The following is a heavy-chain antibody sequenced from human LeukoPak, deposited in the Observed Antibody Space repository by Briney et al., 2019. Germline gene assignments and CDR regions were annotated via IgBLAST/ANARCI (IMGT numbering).Heavy chain of an antibody. D-gene: IGHD2-2*01. J-gene: IGHJ4*02. CDR1: GFTFSTHA. Sequence: PGGSLRLSCAASGFTFSTHAMTWVRQAPGKGLEWVSSISGSGGTTYYADSVKGRFTISRDNSKNTLSLQMNSLRAEDTAVYYCATTVGYCSSTSCSRFRYFDYWGQGTLVTVSS. CDR2: ISGSGGTT. V-gene: IGHV3-23*01. CDR3: ATTVGYCSSTSCSRFRYFDY.